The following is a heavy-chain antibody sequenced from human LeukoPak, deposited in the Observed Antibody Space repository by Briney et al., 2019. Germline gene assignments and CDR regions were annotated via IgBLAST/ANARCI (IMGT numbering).Heavy chain of an antibody. CDR1: GYTFTSYY. Sequence: VASVNVSCKASGYTFTSYYMHWVRQAPGQGLEWMGIINPSGGSTSYAQKFQGRVTMTRDTSTSTVYMELSSLRSEDTAVYYCARALAVAGIDYWGQGTLVTVSS. CDR2: INPSGGST. CDR3: ARALAVAGIDY. J-gene: IGHJ4*02. V-gene: IGHV1-46*01. D-gene: IGHD6-19*01.